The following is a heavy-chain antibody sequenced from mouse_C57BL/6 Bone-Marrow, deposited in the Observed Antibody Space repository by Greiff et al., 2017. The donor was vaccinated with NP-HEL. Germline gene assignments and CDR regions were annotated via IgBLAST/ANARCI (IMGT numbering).Heavy chain of an antibody. CDR3: AREIYYGSSSDRYAMDY. D-gene: IGHD1-1*01. J-gene: IGHJ4*01. Sequence: EVMLVESGGGLVKPGGSLKLSCAASGFTFSSYAMSWVRQTPEKRLEWVATISDGGSYTYYPDNVKGRFTISRDNAKNNLYLQMSHLKSEDTAMYYCAREIYYGSSSDRYAMDYWGQGTSVTVSS. V-gene: IGHV5-4*01. CDR1: GFTFSSYA. CDR2: ISDGGSYT.